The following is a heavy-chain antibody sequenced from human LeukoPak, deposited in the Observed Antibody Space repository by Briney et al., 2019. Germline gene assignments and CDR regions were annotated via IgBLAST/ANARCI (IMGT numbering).Heavy chain of an antibody. V-gene: IGHV3-9*01. Sequence: GGSLRLSCAASGFTFDDYAMHWVRQAPGKGLEWVSGISWNSGSIGYADSVKGRFTISRDNAKNSLYLQMNSLRAEDTALYYCAKDSIAVAAFDIWGQGTVVTVSS. D-gene: IGHD6-19*01. J-gene: IGHJ3*02. CDR3: AKDSIAVAAFDI. CDR2: ISWNSGSI. CDR1: GFTFDDYA.